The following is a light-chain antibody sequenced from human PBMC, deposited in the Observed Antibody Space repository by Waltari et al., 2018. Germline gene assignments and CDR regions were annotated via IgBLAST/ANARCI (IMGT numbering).Light chain of an antibody. CDR3: QQYYDIPYT. J-gene: IGKJ2*01. CDR1: RNRLYNSNNKNY. Sequence: DIVMTQSLYSLAVSLGERASINCRSSRNRLYNSNNKNYLGWYQQKPGQPPKLLIYWASTRESGVPDRFSGSGSGAEFTLTIDNLQAEDVALYYCQQYYDIPYTFGRGTKLEIK. CDR2: WAS. V-gene: IGKV4-1*01.